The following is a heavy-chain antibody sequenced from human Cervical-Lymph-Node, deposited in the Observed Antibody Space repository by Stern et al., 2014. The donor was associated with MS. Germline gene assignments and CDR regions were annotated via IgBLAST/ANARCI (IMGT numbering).Heavy chain of an antibody. CDR1: GYTFTAYF. CDR3: ARDRGSYSDY. J-gene: IGHJ4*02. V-gene: IGHV1-2*02. D-gene: IGHD1-26*01. CDR2: ISPKTGSA. Sequence: VQLVQSGAEVERPGASVKVSCKASGYTFTAYFLHWVRQAPGQGLEWMGWISPKTGSATYAQKFQDKVTMTRDKSINTGYMEVSSVRSDDAAVYCCARDRGSYSDYWGQGTLVAVSS.